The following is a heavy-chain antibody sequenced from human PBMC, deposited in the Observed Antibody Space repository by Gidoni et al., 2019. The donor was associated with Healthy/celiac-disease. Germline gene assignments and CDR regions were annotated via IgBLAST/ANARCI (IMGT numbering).Heavy chain of an antibody. CDR2: IYYSGST. J-gene: IGHJ4*02. Sequence: QVQLQESGPGLVKPSETLSLTCTVSGGSISSYYWSWIRQPPGKGLEWIGYIYYSGSTNYNPSLKSRVTISVDTSKNQFSLKLSSVTAADTAVYYCARTIGDGDYIDYWGQGTLVTVSS. D-gene: IGHD4-17*01. V-gene: IGHV4-59*12. CDR3: ARTIGDGDYIDY. CDR1: GGSISSYY.